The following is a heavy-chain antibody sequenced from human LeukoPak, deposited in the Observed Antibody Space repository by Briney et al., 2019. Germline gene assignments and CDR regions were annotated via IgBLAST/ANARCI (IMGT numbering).Heavy chain of an antibody. J-gene: IGHJ4*02. Sequence: NPSETLSLTCTVSGGSISSGGYYWSWIRQHPGKGLEWIGYIYYSGSTYYNPSLKSRVTISVDTSKNQFSLKLSSVTAADTAVYYCVVKRAKTGSDYWGQGTLVTVSS. V-gene: IGHV4-31*03. CDR1: GGSISSGGYY. CDR3: VVKRAKTGSDY. D-gene: IGHD1-14*01. CDR2: IYYSGST.